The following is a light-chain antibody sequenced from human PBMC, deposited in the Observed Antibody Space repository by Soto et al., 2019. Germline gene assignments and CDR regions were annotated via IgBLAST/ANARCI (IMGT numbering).Light chain of an antibody. V-gene: IGKV3-20*01. J-gene: IGKJ1*01. Sequence: EIVLTQSPGTLSLSPGERATLSCRASQSVSSSYLAWYQQKPGQAPRLLIYGASSRATGIPDRFSGRGSGTDFTLTISRLEPEDFAVYYCQQYGSSPWTFGQGTTVEIK. CDR1: QSVSSSY. CDR3: QQYGSSPWT. CDR2: GAS.